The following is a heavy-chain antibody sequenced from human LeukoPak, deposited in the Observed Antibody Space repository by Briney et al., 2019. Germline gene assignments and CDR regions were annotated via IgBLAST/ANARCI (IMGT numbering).Heavy chain of an antibody. D-gene: IGHD7-27*01. CDR2: IKSKTDGGTA. CDR1: GFTFSNAY. J-gene: IGHJ4*02. Sequence: GGSLRLSCAASGFTFSNAYMSWVRQAPGKGLEWVGRIKSKTDGGTADYAAPVKGRFTISRDDSKNTLYLQMNSLRAEDTAVYYCARDFTGDGVYWGQGTLVTVSS. CDR3: ARDFTGDGVY. V-gene: IGHV3-15*05.